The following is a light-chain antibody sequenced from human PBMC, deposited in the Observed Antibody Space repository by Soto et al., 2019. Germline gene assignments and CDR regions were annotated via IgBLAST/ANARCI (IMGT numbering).Light chain of an antibody. J-gene: IGKJ1*01. CDR3: QQYVTSSPRT. V-gene: IGKV3-15*01. Sequence: DIVMTQSPATLSVSPGERVTLCCRASQSVRRNLAWYQQKPGQSPRLLIYGASSRATGIPARFSGSGSGTDFTLTITRLEPEDFAVYYCQQYVTSSPRTFGQGTKVDI. CDR2: GAS. CDR1: QSVRRN.